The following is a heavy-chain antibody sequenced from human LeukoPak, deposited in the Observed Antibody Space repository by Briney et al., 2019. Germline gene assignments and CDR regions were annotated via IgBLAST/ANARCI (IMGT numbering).Heavy chain of an antibody. J-gene: IGHJ6*03. Sequence: PGGSLRLSCAASGFTFSSYWMSWVSQAPGKGLEWVANIKHDGSEKYYVDSVKGRFTISRDNAKNSLYLQMNSLRAEDTAVYYCARAYDSSGYYPLRYYYMDVWGKGTTVTVSS. CDR3: ARAYDSSGYYPLRYYYMDV. D-gene: IGHD3-22*01. CDR2: IKHDGSEK. CDR1: GFTFSSYW. V-gene: IGHV3-7*01.